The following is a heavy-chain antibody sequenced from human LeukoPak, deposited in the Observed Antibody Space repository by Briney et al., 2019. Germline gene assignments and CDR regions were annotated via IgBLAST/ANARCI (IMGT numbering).Heavy chain of an antibody. J-gene: IGHJ6*02. CDR1: GGSVSSGSYY. Sequence: PSETLSLTCTVSGGSVSSGSYYWNWIRQPPGKGLEWIGYINYSGGTNYNPSLKSRVTVSVDTSKNQFSLKVTSVTAADTAVYYCSRAAAGQYYYHMDVWGQGTTVTVSS. CDR3: SRAAAGQYYYHMDV. CDR2: INYSGGT. D-gene: IGHD6-25*01. V-gene: IGHV4-61*01.